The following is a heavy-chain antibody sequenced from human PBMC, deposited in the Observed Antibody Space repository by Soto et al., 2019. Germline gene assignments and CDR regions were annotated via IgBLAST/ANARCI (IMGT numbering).Heavy chain of an antibody. J-gene: IGHJ4*02. V-gene: IGHV3-33*01. CDR2: IWYDGSKK. D-gene: IGHD4-17*01. Sequence: QVQLVESGGGVVQPGRSLRLSCAASGFTFSTFGMNWVRQAPGKGLEWVAVIWYDGSKKYYADSVKGRFTISRDNSKNTLYLQMNSLRADDTAVYYCARDDYGGYGYYFYYWCQGTLVTVAS. CDR1: GFTFSTFG. CDR3: ARDDYGGYGYYFYY.